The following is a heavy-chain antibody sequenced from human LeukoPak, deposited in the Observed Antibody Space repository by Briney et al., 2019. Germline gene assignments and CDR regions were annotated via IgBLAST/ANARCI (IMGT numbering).Heavy chain of an antibody. CDR3: ARLAARPNYYMDV. CDR1: GGSFSGYY. J-gene: IGHJ6*03. V-gene: IGHV4-34*01. D-gene: IGHD6-6*01. Sequence: PSETLSLTCAVYGGSFSGYYRSWIRQPPGKGLEWIGEINHSGSTNYNPSLKSRVTISVDTSKNQFSLKLSSVTAADTAVYYCARLAARPNYYMDVWGKGTTVTVSS. CDR2: INHSGST.